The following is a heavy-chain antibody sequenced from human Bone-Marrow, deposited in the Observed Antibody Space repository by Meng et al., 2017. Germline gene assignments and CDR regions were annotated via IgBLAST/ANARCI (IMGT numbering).Heavy chain of an antibody. CDR1: GYTFTSYA. CDR2: INAGNGNA. D-gene: IGHD2-2*01. V-gene: IGHV1-3*01. CDR3: ARLGSSFDY. J-gene: IGHJ4*02. Sequence: QVQLGQSGAEVKKPGASVKVSCKASGYTFTSYAMHWVRQAPGQRLEWMGWINAGNGNAKYSQKFQGRVTITRDTSASTAYMELSSLRSEDTAVYYCARLGSSFDYWGQGTLVTVSS.